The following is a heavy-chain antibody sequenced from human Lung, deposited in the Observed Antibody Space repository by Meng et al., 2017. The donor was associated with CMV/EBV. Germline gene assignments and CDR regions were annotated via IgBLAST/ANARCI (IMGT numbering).Heavy chain of an antibody. V-gene: IGHV3-30*02. CDR1: GFTFSSYG. CDR3: AKDRVYSSRYSGMDV. CDR2: IRYDGSNE. Sequence: GESLKISCVASGFTFSSYGMHWVRQAPGKGLEWVAYIRYDGSNEYYVDSVKGRFTISRDNSKNTLYLQMSSLRAEDTAVYYCAKDRVYSSRYSGMDVWSQGTTVTVSS. D-gene: IGHD5-12*01. J-gene: IGHJ6*02.